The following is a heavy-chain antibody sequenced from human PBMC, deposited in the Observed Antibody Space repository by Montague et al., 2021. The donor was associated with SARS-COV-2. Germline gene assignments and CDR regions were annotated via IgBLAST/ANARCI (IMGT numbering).Heavy chain of an antibody. D-gene: IGHD6-13*01. J-gene: IGHJ6*02. CDR3: ARVGRQQLVRLSGMDD. V-gene: IGHV4-39*07. CDR2: IYYSGST. CDR1: GGSISSSSYY. Sequence: SETLSFTCTVSGGSISSSSYYWGWIRQPPGKGLEWIGSIYYSGSTYYNPSLKSRVTISVDTSKNQFSLKLSSVTAADTAVYYCARVGRQQLVRLSGMDDWGQGTTVTVSS.